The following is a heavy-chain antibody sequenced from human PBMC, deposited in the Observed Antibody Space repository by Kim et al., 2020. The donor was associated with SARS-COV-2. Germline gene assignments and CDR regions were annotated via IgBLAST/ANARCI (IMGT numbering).Heavy chain of an antibody. CDR2: IYYKGDT. D-gene: IGHD7-27*01. CDR1: GGSISNHY. Sequence: SETLSLTCGVSGGSISNHYWTWIRHSPGKGLEWIGHIYYKGDTNYNPSLKSRVTISADTSKNQFSLKLTSVTAADTAVYYCARELAGWGYAFDHWGHGTMVTVSS. CDR3: ARELAGWGYAFDH. V-gene: IGHV4-59*11. J-gene: IGHJ3*01.